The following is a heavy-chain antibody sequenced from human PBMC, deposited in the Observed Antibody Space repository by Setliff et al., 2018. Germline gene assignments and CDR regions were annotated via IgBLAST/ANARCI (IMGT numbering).Heavy chain of an antibody. CDR1: GGSISSSSYY. J-gene: IGHJ4*02. D-gene: IGHD2-15*01. CDR2: IYYSGCT. CDR3: ARRHCSGGSCYSLNYFDY. Sequence: SETLSLTCTVSGGSISSSSYYWGWIRQPPGKGLGWIGSIYYSGCTYYNPSLKSRVTISVDTSKNQFSLKLSSVTAADTAVYYCARRHCSGGSCYSLNYFDYWGQGTLVTVSS. V-gene: IGHV4-39*01.